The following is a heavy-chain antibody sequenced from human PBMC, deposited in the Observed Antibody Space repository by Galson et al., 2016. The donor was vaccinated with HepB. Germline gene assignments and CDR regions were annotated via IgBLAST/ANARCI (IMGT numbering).Heavy chain of an antibody. CDR3: AKRPYSYGWHYGMDV. J-gene: IGHJ6*02. V-gene: IGHV3-23*01. Sequence: SLRLSCAASGFSFSSYAMSWVRQAPGKGLEWVSGITSGGTTYYADSVKSRFTISRDNSKNILYLQMKSLRDEDTAVYYCAKRPYSYGWHYGMDVWGQRTTVTVSS. CDR2: ITSGGTT. D-gene: IGHD5-18*01. CDR1: GFSFSSYA.